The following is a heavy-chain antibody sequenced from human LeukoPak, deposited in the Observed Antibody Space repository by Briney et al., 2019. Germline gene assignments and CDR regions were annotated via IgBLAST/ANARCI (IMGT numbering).Heavy chain of an antibody. D-gene: IGHD1-26*01. CDR3: AKEVPGIVGAKGVDY. Sequence: GGSLRLSCAASGFTVSSNYMSWVRQAPGKGLEWVSVIYSGGSTYYADSVKGRFTISRDNSKNTLYLQMNSLRAEDTAVYYCAKEVPGIVGAKGVDYWGQGTLVTVSS. V-gene: IGHV3-66*02. CDR2: IYSGGST. CDR1: GFTVSSNY. J-gene: IGHJ4*02.